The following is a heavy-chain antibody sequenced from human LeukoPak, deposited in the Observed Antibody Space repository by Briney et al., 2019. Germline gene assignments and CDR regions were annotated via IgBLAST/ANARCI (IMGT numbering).Heavy chain of an antibody. Sequence: SGPTLVKPTQTLTLTCTISGFSLKTSGVGVGWVRQPPGKALEWLALIYWDDDKHYNPSLKSRLSITKDPSKNQVVLTMTNMKPVDTATYYCAHEENFYDSFGFSYWGQGTLVTVSS. V-gene: IGHV2-5*02. CDR2: IYWDDDK. D-gene: IGHD3-22*01. J-gene: IGHJ4*02. CDR3: AHEENFYDSFGFSY. CDR1: GFSLKTSGVG.